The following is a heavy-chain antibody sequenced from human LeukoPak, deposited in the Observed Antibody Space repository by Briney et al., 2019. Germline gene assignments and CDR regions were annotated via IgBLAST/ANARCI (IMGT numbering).Heavy chain of an antibody. CDR1: GGSISSSSYS. J-gene: IGHJ5*02. D-gene: IGHD1-26*01. CDR3: ARARYSGSYFIET. CDR2: IYYSGST. Sequence: SETLSLTCTVSGGSISSSSYSWGWIRQPPGKGLEWIGSIYYSGSTYYNPSLKSRVTISVDTSKNQFSLKLSSVTAADTAVYYCARARYSGSYFIETWGQGTLVTVSS. V-gene: IGHV4-39*07.